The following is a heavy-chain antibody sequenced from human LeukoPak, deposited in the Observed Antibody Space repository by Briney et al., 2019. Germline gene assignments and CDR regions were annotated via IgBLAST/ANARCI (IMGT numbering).Heavy chain of an antibody. CDR2: ISSSGSTV. D-gene: IGHD3-10*02. CDR3: AELGITMIGGV. Sequence: GGSLRLSCAASGFTFSSYEMNWVRQAPGKGLEWVSYISSSGSTVYYADSVKGRFTISRDNAKNSLYLQMNSLRAGDTAVYYCAELGITMIGGVWGKGTTVTISS. CDR1: GFTFSSYE. V-gene: IGHV3-48*03. J-gene: IGHJ6*04.